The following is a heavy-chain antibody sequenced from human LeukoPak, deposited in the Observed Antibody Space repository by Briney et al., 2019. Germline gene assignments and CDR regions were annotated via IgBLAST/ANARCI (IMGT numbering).Heavy chain of an antibody. V-gene: IGHV1-46*01. CDR3: ARGRHYYDSSDYYYEGDAFDI. Sequence: ASVKVSCKASGDTFTSYYMHWVRQAPGQGLQWMGLINPSGGSTSYAQKFQGRVTMTRDMSTSTVYMELSSLRSEDTAVYYCARGRHYYDSSDYYYEGDAFDIWGQGTMVTVSS. J-gene: IGHJ3*02. CDR1: GDTFTSYY. D-gene: IGHD3-22*01. CDR2: INPSGGST.